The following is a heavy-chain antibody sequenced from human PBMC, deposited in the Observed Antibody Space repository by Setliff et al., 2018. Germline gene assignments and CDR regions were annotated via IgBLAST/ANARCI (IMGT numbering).Heavy chain of an antibody. CDR2: IYGSGSNT. CDR1: GFTFRYYA. CDR3: VKGTNVVMVYTGFDH. D-gene: IGHD2-8*01. J-gene: IGHJ4*01. Sequence: GGSLRLSCAASGFTFRYYAMSWVRQAPGKGLEWVSSIYGSGSNTYYADSVRGRFTISRDNSKNTLFLQMSSLRAADTAVYYCVKGTNVVMVYTGFDHWGQGTPVTVSS. V-gene: IGHV3-23*01.